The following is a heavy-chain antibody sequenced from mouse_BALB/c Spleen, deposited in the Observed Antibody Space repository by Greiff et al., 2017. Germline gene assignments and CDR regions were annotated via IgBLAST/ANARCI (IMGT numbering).Heavy chain of an antibody. V-gene: IGHV5-15*02. J-gene: IGHJ4*01. CDR2: ISNLAYSI. CDR3: ARDRDYDYAMDY. Sequence: EVQVVESGGGLVQPGGSRKLSCAASGFTFSDYGMAWVRQAPGKGPEWVAFISNLAYSIYYADTVTGRFTISRENAKNTLYLEMSSLRSEDTAMYYCARDRDYDYAMDYWGQGTSVTVSS. CDR1: GFTFSDYG. D-gene: IGHD2-4*01.